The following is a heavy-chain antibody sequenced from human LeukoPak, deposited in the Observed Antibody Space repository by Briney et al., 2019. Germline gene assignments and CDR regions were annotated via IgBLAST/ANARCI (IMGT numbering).Heavy chain of an antibody. J-gene: IGHJ5*02. CDR2: IYYSGST. Sequence: SSETLSLTCTVSGGSISSYYWSWIRQPPGKGLEWIGYIYYSGSTNYNPSLKSRVTISVDTSKNQFSLHLKSVTAADTAVYYCAGIRRTYGDIVLPLDPWGQGTLVTVSS. CDR3: AGIRRTYGDIVLPLDP. CDR1: GGSISSYY. D-gene: IGHD4-17*01. V-gene: IGHV4-59*12.